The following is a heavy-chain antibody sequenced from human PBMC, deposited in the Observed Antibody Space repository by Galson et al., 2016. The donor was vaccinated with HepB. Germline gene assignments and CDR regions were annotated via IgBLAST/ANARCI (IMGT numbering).Heavy chain of an antibody. J-gene: IGHJ6*02. CDR3: ARVGYYYDSSGYYYYYYGMDV. CDR2: ISSSISTI. CDR1: GFTFSSYR. V-gene: IGHV3-48*02. D-gene: IGHD3-22*01. Sequence: SLRLSCAASGFTFSSYRINWVRQAPGKGLEWVSYISSSISTIYYADSVKGRFTISRDNAKNTLYLQLNSIRDEEPAVYYCARVGYYYDSSGYYYYYYGMDVWGQGTTVTVSS.